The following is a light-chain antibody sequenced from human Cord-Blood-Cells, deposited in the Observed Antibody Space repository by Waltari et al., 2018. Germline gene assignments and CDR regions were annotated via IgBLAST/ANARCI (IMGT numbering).Light chain of an antibody. CDR2: EGS. V-gene: IGLV2-23*01. J-gene: IGLJ1*01. CDR1: GSHDGRYHL. CDR3: CSYAGSSAYV. Sequence: QSALTQPASVSGSPGQSITIRCTGTGSHDGRYHLVSWYQQHPGKAPKLMIYEGSKRPSGVSNRFSGSKSGNTASLTISGLQAEDEADYYCCSYAGSSAYVFGTGTKVTVL.